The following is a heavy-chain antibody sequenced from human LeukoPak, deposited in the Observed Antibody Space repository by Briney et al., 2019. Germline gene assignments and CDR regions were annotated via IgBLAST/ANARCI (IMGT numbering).Heavy chain of an antibody. CDR1: GFTFSSYG. CDR2: IRYDGSNK. Sequence: GGSLRLSCAASGFTFSSYGMHWVRKAPAKGLEWVAFIRYDGSNKYYADSVKGRFTISRDNSKNTLYLQMNSLRAEDTAVYYCAKDKEQLVPWGYYYYYMDVWGKGTTVTVSS. V-gene: IGHV3-30*02. CDR3: AKDKEQLVPWGYYYYYMDV. D-gene: IGHD6-6*01. J-gene: IGHJ6*03.